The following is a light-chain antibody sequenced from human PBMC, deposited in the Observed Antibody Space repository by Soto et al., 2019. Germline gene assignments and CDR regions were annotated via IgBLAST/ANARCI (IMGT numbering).Light chain of an antibody. CDR2: CAS. CDR1: QSVSSSY. V-gene: IGKV3-20*01. J-gene: IGKJ1*01. Sequence: IVLTQSPGTLSLSPGERATLSCRASQSVSSSYLAWYQQKPVQAPRLLIYCASIRATGIPDRFSGSGSGTDFSLTISSLETADFAVYYWPQYGSSPGTFGQGTKMESK. CDR3: PQYGSSPGT.